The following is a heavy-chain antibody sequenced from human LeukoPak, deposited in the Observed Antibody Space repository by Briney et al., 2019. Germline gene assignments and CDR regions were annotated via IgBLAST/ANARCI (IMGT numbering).Heavy chain of an antibody. D-gene: IGHD3-22*01. J-gene: IGHJ4*02. CDR1: GFTFSSYG. CDR3: AKGVTMIVVGKGGTYYFDY. CDR2: IWYDGSNK. Sequence: GRSLRLSCAASGFTFSSYGMHWVRQAPGKGLEWVAVIWYDGSNKYYADSVKGRFTISRDNSKNTLYLQMNSLRAEDTAVYYCAKGVTMIVVGKGGTYYFDYWGQGTLVTVSS. V-gene: IGHV3-33*06.